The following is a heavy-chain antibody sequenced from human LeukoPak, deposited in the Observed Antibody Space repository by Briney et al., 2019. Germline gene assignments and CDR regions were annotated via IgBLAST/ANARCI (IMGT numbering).Heavy chain of an antibody. CDR3: ARDPALTYYYGSVSYYTPALVDY. Sequence: GGSLRLFCAASGFTHSSYWMHWVRQAPAKGLVCVSRINSDGSSTSYADSVKGRFTISRDNAKNTLYLQMHSLRAEDTAVYYCARDPALTYYYGSVSYYTPALVDYWGQGTLVAVSS. V-gene: IGHV3-74*01. J-gene: IGHJ4*02. D-gene: IGHD3-10*01. CDR2: INSDGSST. CDR1: GFTHSSYW.